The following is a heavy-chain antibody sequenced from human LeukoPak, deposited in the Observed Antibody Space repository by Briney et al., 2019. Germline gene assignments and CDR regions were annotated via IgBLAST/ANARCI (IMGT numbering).Heavy chain of an antibody. CDR3: AKGHIGSGGLYYFDY. J-gene: IGHJ4*02. Sequence: GGYLRLSCAVSGFKFDDYAMIWVRQAAGKGLECVSSISWNSGSTVYADSVKGRFTISRDNAKNSLYLQMNSLRDEDTALYYCAKGHIGSGGLYYFDYWGQGTLVTVSS. CDR1: GFKFDDYA. CDR2: ISWNSGST. D-gene: IGHD3-16*01. V-gene: IGHV3-9*01.